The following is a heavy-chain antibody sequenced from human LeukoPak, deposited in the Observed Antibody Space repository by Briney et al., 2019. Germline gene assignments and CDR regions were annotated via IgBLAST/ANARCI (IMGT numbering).Heavy chain of an antibody. J-gene: IGHJ4*02. CDR2: ISSSGSTI. V-gene: IGHV3-11*01. CDR3: SREGY. CDR1: GFTFSDYY. Sequence: GGSLLLPCSASGFTFSDYYMSWIRQGPGPGLEGVSYISSSGSTIYYADSVKGRFTISRDNAKNSLYLQMNGLRAEDTAVYCCSREGYWGQGTLVTVSA.